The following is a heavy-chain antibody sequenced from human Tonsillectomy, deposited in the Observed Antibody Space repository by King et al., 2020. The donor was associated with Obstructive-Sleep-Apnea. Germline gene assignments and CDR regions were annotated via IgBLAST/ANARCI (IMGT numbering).Heavy chain of an antibody. V-gene: IGHV4-4*07. CDR3: ASDIMITFGGVTVVDAFDI. CDR2: IYTSGST. Sequence: QLQESGPGLVKSSETLSLTCTVSGGSFSTYYWSWIRQPAGKGLEWIGRIYTSGSTNYNPSLKSRVTMSVDTSKNQFSLKLSSVTAADTAVYYCASDIMITFGGVTVVDAFDIWGQGTMVTVSS. CDR1: GGSFSTYY. J-gene: IGHJ3*02. D-gene: IGHD3-16*02.